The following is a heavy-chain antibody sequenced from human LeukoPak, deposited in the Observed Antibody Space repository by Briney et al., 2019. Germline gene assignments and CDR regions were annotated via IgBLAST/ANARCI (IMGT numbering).Heavy chain of an antibody. CDR2: IWYDGSKK. CDR3: TRVGYIDEGIDY. CDR1: GFSFSSYG. J-gene: IGHJ4*02. Sequence: SGRSLRLSCAASGFSFSSYGMHWVRQAPGKGLEWVAVIWYDGSKKSYVDSVKGRFTISRDNAKNSLYLQMNSLRAEDTAIYYCTRVGYIDEGIDYWGQGTLVTVSS. D-gene: IGHD5-24*01. V-gene: IGHV3-33*03.